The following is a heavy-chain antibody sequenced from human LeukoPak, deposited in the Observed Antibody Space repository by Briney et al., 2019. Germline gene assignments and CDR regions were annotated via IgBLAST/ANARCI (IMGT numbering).Heavy chain of an antibody. J-gene: IGHJ4*02. D-gene: IGHD3-10*01. CDR2: IKQDGSEK. V-gene: IGHV3-7*03. CDR3: AKDSFWVGYYGSGSNSFDY. CDR1: GFTFSSYG. Sequence: PGGSLRLSCAASGFTFSSYGMSWVRQAPGKGLEWVANIKQDGSEKYYVDSVKGRFTISRDNAKNTLYLQMNSLRAEDTAVYYCAKDSFWVGYYGSGSNSFDYWGQGTLVTVSS.